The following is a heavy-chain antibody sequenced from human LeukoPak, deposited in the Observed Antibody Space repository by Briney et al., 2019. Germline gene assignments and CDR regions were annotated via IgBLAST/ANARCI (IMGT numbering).Heavy chain of an antibody. Sequence: ASVKVSCKASGGTFSSYAISWVRQAPGQGLEWRGGIIPIFGTANYAQKFQGRVTITTDESTSTAYMELSSLRSEDTAVYYCARGPKGIAALIYYYYYMDVWGKGTTVTVSS. CDR2: IIPIFGTA. CDR3: ARGPKGIAALIYYYYYMDV. V-gene: IGHV1-69*05. D-gene: IGHD6-13*01. CDR1: GGTFSSYA. J-gene: IGHJ6*03.